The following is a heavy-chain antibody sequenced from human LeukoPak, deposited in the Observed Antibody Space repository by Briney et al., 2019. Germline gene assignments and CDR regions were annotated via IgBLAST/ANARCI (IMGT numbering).Heavy chain of an antibody. CDR3: GRDASGLDS. Sequence: GASVKVSCKTSGYNFDTNRITWVRQAPGQGLEWMGSVSAYRDNTDYAQKFRGRVTMGTDTSTSTAYMELRSLRSDDTAVYYCGRDASGLDSWGQGTLVTVSS. J-gene: IGHJ4*02. CDR2: VSAYRDNT. CDR1: GYNFDTNR. D-gene: IGHD3-10*01. V-gene: IGHV1-18*01.